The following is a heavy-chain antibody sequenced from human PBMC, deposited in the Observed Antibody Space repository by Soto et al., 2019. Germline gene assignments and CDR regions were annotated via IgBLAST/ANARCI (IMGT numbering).Heavy chain of an antibody. D-gene: IGHD2-2*01. J-gene: IGHJ4*02. Sequence: GSLRLSCAASGFTFSRFWMSWVRQAPGKGLEWVANIKQDGSEKYYVDSVEGRFTISKDNAENSLYLQMNSLRAEDTAVYYCAREGSEYQMLDPFDFWGQGTLVTVSS. V-gene: IGHV3-7*01. CDR3: AREGSEYQMLDPFDF. CDR1: GFTFSRFW. CDR2: IKQDGSEK.